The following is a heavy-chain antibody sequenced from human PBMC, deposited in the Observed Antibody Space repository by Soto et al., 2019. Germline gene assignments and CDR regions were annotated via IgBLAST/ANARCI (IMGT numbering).Heavy chain of an antibody. Sequence: ASVKVSCKASGYTFTSYDIYWVRQTTGQGLEWMGWMNPNTGNSAYAHKFQGRVTMTSDTSISTAHMELSSLRSEDTAVYYCARRAETNGWNGFGADKYYFDFWGQGTLVTVSS. J-gene: IGHJ4*02. CDR3: ARRAETNGWNGFGADKYYFDF. D-gene: IGHD1-1*01. CDR2: MNPNTGNS. V-gene: IGHV1-8*01. CDR1: GYTFTSYD.